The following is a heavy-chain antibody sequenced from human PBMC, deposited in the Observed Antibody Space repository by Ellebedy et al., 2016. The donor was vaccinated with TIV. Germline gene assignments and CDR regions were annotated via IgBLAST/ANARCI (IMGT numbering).Heavy chain of an antibody. V-gene: IGHV3-33*01. J-gene: IGHJ4*02. Sequence: GESLKISCVASGFTFSSYGMHWVRQAPGKGLEWVAGIWFDGSNKYYADSVKGRFTISRDNSKNTLYLQMNSLRAEDTAVYYCVGLITSGGDIKWGQGTLVTVSA. CDR3: VGLITSGGDIK. CDR2: IWFDGSNK. CDR1: GFTFSSYG. D-gene: IGHD3-16*01.